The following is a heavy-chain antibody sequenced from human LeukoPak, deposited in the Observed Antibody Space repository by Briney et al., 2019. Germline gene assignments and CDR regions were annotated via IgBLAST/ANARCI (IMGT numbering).Heavy chain of an antibody. CDR3: AREVVAASPLRTGIDP. V-gene: IGHV4-30-2*02. J-gene: IGHJ5*02. CDR2: IYHSGST. D-gene: IGHD2-15*01. Sequence: TPSETLSLTCTVSGGSISSGGYYWSWIRQPPGKGLEWIGYIYHSGSTYYNPSLKSRVTMSVDRSKNQFSLKLSSVTAADTAVYYCAREVVAASPLRTGIDPWGQGTLVTVSS. CDR1: GGSISSGGYY.